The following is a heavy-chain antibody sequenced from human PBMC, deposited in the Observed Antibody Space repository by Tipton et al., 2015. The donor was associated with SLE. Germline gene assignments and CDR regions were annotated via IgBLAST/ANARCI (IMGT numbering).Heavy chain of an antibody. J-gene: IGHJ4*02. CDR1: GYSISSGYY. CDR2: IYYSGST. V-gene: IGHV4-61*01. CDR3: ARDSGWYYFDY. D-gene: IGHD6-19*01. Sequence: TLSLTCTVSGYSISSGYYWGWIRQPPGKGLEWIGYIYYSGSTNYNPSLKSRVTISVDTSKNQFSLILSSVTAADTAVYYCARDSGWYYFDYWGQGTLVTVSS.